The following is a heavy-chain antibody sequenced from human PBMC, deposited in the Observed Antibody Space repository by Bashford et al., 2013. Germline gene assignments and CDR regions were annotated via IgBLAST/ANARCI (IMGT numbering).Heavy chain of an antibody. J-gene: IGHJ4*02. CDR3: ARDAVGMTVYFEY. V-gene: IGHV3-23*01. D-gene: IGHD1-26*01. CDR2: ISSSGEKT. Sequence: GSLRLSCAASGMSLRIYGMSWVRQVPGKGLQWVAFISSSGEKTYYRDSVKGRFTISRDTSKNTLYLQMNSLSAEDTGLYYCARDAVGMTVYFEYWGQGTLVTVSS. CDR1: GMSLRIYG.